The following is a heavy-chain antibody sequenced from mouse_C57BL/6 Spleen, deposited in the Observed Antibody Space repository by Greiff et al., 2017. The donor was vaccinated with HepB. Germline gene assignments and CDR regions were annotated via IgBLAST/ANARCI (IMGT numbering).Heavy chain of an antibody. Sequence: VQLQQSGPGLVQPSQSLSITCTVSGFSLTSYGVHWVRQSPGKGLEWLGVIWRGGSTDYNAAFMSRLSITKDNSKSQVFFKMNSLQADDTAIYYCAKNSLSLGAWFAYWGQGTLVTVSA. D-gene: IGHD6-1*01. CDR2: IWRGGST. J-gene: IGHJ3*01. CDR3: AKNSLSLGAWFAY. CDR1: GFSLTSYG. V-gene: IGHV2-5*01.